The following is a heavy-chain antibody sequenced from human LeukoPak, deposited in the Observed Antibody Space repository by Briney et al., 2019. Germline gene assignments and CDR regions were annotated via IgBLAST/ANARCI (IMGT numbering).Heavy chain of an antibody. V-gene: IGHV4-59*08. Sequence: PSETLSLTCTVSGGSISSYYWSWIRQPPGKGLEWIGYIYYSGSTNYNPSLKSRVTISVDTSKNQFSLKLSSVTAADTAVYYCARQYDFWSGYYAYFDYWGQGTLVTVSS. D-gene: IGHD3-3*01. CDR3: ARQYDFWSGYYAYFDY. J-gene: IGHJ4*02. CDR2: IYYSGST. CDR1: GGSISSYY.